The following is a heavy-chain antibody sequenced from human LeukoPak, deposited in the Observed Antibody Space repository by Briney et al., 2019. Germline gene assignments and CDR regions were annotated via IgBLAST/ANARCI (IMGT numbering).Heavy chain of an antibody. CDR2: INPNSGGT. CDR3: ARMYSSGWLNFDY. CDR1: GYTFTGYY. Sequence: GASVKVSCKASGYTFTGYYMHWVRQAPGQGLEWMGWINPNSGGTNYAQKFQGRVTMTRDTSISTAYMELSRLRSDDTAVYYCARMYSSGWLNFDYWGQGTLVTVSS. V-gene: IGHV1-2*02. J-gene: IGHJ4*02. D-gene: IGHD6-19*01.